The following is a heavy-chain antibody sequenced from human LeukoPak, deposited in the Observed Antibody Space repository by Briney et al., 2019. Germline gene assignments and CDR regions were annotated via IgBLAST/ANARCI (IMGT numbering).Heavy chain of an antibody. CDR1: GDSISSGTYY. CDR2: IHTSGST. V-gene: IGHV4-61*02. J-gene: IGHJ4*02. Sequence: SETLSLTCTVSGDSISSGTYYWSWLRQPAGKGLEWIGRIHTSGSTNCNPSPKSRVTISLDTSKNQFSLKVTSVTAADTAVYYCARGPASTELWLDYFDYWGQGTLVTVSS. D-gene: IGHD3-10*01. CDR3: ARGPASTELWLDYFDY.